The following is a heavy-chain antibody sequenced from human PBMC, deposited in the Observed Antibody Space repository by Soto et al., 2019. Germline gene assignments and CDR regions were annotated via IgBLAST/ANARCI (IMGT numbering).Heavy chain of an antibody. D-gene: IGHD1-26*01. CDR2: IIPIFGTA. J-gene: IGHJ4*02. Sequence: QVQLVQSGAEVKKPGSSVKVSCKTSGGTFSSYSINWVRQAPGQGLEWMGEIIPIFGTANYAQKFQCRVTITADESTSTAYMELSSLRSEDTAVYCCARAGGRHSGGIDYWGQGTLVTVSS. CDR3: ARAGGRHSGGIDY. V-gene: IGHV1-69*01. CDR1: GGTFSSYS.